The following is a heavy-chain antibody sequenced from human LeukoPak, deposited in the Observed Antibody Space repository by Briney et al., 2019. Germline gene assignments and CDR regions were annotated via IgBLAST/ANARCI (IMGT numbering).Heavy chain of an antibody. Sequence: SVKVSCKASGGTFSSYAVKWVRQAPGQGFEWMGRIIPIVGRTNHAQKFQGRVTITADKSTGTAYMELSSLRSEDTAVYYCARVSGREGWDYWGQGTLVTVSS. CDR3: ARVSGREGWDY. CDR2: IIPIVGRT. CDR1: GGTFSSYA. J-gene: IGHJ4*02. V-gene: IGHV1-69*04. D-gene: IGHD1-1*01.